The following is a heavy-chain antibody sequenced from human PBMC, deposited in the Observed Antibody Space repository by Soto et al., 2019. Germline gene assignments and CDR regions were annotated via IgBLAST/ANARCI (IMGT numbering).Heavy chain of an antibody. CDR1: GFTFSTYG. Sequence: EVQLLESGGGLVQPGGSLRLSCAASGFTFSTYGMSWVRQAPGKGLEWVSIISGSGGSTYYADTVKGRFTISRDNSKNTLYLQMNSLRAEDTAVYYWANDPATIAVAGTFDYWGQGTLVIVSS. V-gene: IGHV3-23*01. D-gene: IGHD6-19*01. CDR2: ISGSGGST. J-gene: IGHJ4*02. CDR3: ANDPATIAVAGTFDY.